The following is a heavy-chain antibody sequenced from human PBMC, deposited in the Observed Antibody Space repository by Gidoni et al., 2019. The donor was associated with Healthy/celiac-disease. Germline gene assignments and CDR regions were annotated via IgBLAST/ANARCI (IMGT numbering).Heavy chain of an antibody. CDR1: GCSISSSSYY. V-gene: IGHV4-39*07. CDR2: IYYSGST. J-gene: IGHJ4*02. D-gene: IGHD1-20*01. Sequence: HLHLQEPGPARVKPSATLSLTCTVSGCSISSSSYYWGWIGQPPGKGLEWIGSIYYSGSTYYNPSLKSRVTMSVDTSKNQCSMKLSSVTAADTAVYYCARYKLPQVDYWGQGTLVTVSS. CDR3: ARYKLPQVDY.